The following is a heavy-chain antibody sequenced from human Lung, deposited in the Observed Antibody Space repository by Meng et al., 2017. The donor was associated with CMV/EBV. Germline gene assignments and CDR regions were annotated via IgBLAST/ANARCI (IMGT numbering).Heavy chain of an antibody. Sequence: GGSLRLSCAASGFTFSSYEMNWVRQAPGKGLEWVSYISSSGSIIYYADSVKGRFTVSRDNAENSLYLQMSSLRAEDTAVYYCARDIAVAAADYWGQGTLVTVSS. CDR1: GFTFSSYE. D-gene: IGHD6-13*01. J-gene: IGHJ4*02. V-gene: IGHV3-48*03. CDR3: ARDIAVAAADY. CDR2: ISSSGSII.